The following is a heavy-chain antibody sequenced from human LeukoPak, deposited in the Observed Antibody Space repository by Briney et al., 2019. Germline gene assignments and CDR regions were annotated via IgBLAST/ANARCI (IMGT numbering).Heavy chain of an antibody. CDR2: NNRDGST. CDR3: AKDDLWLPDY. J-gene: IGHJ4*02. D-gene: IGHD5-12*01. Sequence: GGSLRLSCAASGFTLSSYWMHWVRQVPDKGLVWVSRNNRDGSTTYADSVKGRVTVSRDNAKNTLYLQMNSLRAEDTAVYYCAKDDLWLPDYWGQGTLVTVSS. CDR1: GFTLSSYW. V-gene: IGHV3-74*01.